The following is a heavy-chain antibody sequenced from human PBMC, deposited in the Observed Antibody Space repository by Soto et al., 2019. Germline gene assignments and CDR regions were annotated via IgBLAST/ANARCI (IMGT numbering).Heavy chain of an antibody. D-gene: IGHD3-10*01. CDR2: ISGSGGRT. CDR3: ATYYYDSGSNGFDP. Sequence: GGSLRLSCAASGFTLSINDMSWVRQAPGKGLEWVISISGSGGRTYYADSVKGRFTISRDNSKNTLYLQMSSLLVVDTAVYYCATYYYDSGSNGFDPWGRGTLVTVFS. V-gene: IGHV3-23*01. CDR1: GFTLSIND. J-gene: IGHJ5*02.